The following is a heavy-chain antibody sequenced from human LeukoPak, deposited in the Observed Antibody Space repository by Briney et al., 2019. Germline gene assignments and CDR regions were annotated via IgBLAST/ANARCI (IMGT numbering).Heavy chain of an antibody. D-gene: IGHD2-15*01. CDR1: GFTFSSYA. Sequence: GGSLRLSCAASGFTFSSYAMHWVRQAPGKGLEYVSAISSNGSSTYYANSVKGRFTISRDNSTNTLYLQMGSLRAEDMAVYYCARVPYCSGGSCYEYYFDYWGQGTLVTVSS. CDR2: ISSNGSST. CDR3: ARVPYCSGGSCYEYYFDY. V-gene: IGHV3-64*01. J-gene: IGHJ4*02.